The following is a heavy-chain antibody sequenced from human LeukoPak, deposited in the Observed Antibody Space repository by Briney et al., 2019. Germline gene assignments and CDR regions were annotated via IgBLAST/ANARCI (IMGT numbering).Heavy chain of an antibody. CDR1: GFTFIGSA. CDR3: TRDTALVHNWFYA. Sequence: GGSLRLSCAASGFTFIGSAMHCVRLASGKGLEWVGRIRSKTNNYATAYAASVKGRFTISRDDSRNTAYLQMNSLKSEDTAVYYCTRDTALVHNWFYAWGQGTLVTVSS. V-gene: IGHV3-73*01. CDR2: IRSKTNNYAT. J-gene: IGHJ5*02. D-gene: IGHD5-18*01.